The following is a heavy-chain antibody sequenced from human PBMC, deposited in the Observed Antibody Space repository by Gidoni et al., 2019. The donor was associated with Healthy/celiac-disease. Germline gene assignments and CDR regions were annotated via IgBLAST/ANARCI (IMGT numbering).Heavy chain of an antibody. V-gene: IGHV4-61*02. D-gene: IGHD3-22*01. J-gene: IGHJ3*02. CDR1: GGSISSGIYY. CDR2: ISTSGST. Sequence: QVQLQESGPGLVKPSQTLSLTCTVSGGSISSGIYYWSWIRQPAGKGLEWIGRISTSGSTNYNPSLNSRVTISVDTSKNQCSLKLSSVTAADTAVYYCARVEGGVEYYDSSGYYIPRSPYAFDIWGQGTMVTVSS. CDR3: ARVEGGVEYYDSSGYYIPRSPYAFDI.